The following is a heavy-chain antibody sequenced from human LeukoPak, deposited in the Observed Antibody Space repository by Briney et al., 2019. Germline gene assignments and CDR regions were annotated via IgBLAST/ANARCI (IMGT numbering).Heavy chain of an antibody. Sequence: GGSLRLSCAASGFTFDDYALHWVRHASGKGLEWVSLISGDGGSTYNADSVKGRFTISRDNSKNSLYLQMNSLRTEDTALYYCAKDIGDIVVVPAAENWFDPWGQGTLVTVSS. CDR1: GFTFDDYA. CDR2: ISGDGGST. V-gene: IGHV3-43*02. D-gene: IGHD2-2*01. CDR3: AKDIGDIVVVPAAENWFDP. J-gene: IGHJ5*02.